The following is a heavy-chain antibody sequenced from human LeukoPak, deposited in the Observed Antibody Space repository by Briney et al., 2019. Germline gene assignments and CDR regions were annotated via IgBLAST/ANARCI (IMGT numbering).Heavy chain of an antibody. D-gene: IGHD6-13*01. J-gene: IGHJ5*02. Sequence: PSETLSLTCTVSSGSVSSYYWSWIRQPPGKGLEWIGYIYYSGSTNYNPSLKSRVTISVDTSKNQFSLKLSSVTAADTAVYYCARDKAYSSSWYNWFDPWGQGTLVTVSS. CDR3: ARDKAYSSSWYNWFDP. V-gene: IGHV4-59*02. CDR1: SGSVSSYY. CDR2: IYYSGST.